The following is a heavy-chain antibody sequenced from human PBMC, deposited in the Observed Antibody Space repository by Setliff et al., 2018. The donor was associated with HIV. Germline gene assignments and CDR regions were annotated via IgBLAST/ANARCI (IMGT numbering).Heavy chain of an antibody. Sequence: SETLSLTCTVSGDSINTHYWSWLRQPAGKRLEWIGRTSSSGPTNPAFKSRVTMSEDTSNNQVSLKLTSVTAADTAIYYCARDPNYMDVWGQGTTVTVSS. CDR3: ARDPNYMDV. CDR1: GDSINTHY. J-gene: IGHJ6*02. CDR2: TSSSGPT. V-gene: IGHV4-4*07.